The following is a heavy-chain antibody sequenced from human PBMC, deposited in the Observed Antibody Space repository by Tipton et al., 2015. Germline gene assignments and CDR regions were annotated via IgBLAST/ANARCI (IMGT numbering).Heavy chain of an antibody. Sequence: SLRLSCAASGFTFSNYGMHWVRQAPGKGLEWVAVIWSDGSNKYYGDSVKGRFTISRDNSKNTLYLQVNSLRAEDTAVYYCAKGIVVVTLYGMDVWGQGTTVTVSS. V-gene: IGHV3-33*06. D-gene: IGHD2-21*02. CDR3: AKGIVVVTLYGMDV. CDR2: IWSDGSNK. CDR1: GFTFSNYG. J-gene: IGHJ6*02.